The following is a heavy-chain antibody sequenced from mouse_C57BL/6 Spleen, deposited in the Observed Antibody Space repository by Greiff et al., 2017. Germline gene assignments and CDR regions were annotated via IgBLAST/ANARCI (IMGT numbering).Heavy chain of an antibody. CDR2: IYPGSGNT. CDR1: GYTFTDYY. Sequence: QVQLKQSGAELVRPGASVKLSCKASGYTFTDYYINWVKQRPGQGLEWIARIYPGSGNTYYNEKFKGKATLTAEKSSSTAYMQLSSLTSEDSAVYFCARSGYDYDGYFDYWGQGTTLTVSS. D-gene: IGHD2-4*01. J-gene: IGHJ2*01. CDR3: ARSGYDYDGYFDY. V-gene: IGHV1-76*01.